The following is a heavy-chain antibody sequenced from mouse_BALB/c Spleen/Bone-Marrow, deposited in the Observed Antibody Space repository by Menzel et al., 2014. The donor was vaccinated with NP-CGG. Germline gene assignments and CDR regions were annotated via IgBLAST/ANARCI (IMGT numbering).Heavy chain of an antibody. V-gene: IGHV1-14*01. Sequence: VHVKQSGPELVKPGASVKMSCKASGYTFTSYVMHWVKQKPGQGLEWIGYINPYNDGTKYNEKFKGKATLTSAKSSSTAYMELSSLTSEDAAVYYCAKGGNYRYDFDYWGQGTTLTVSS. CDR2: INPYNDGT. CDR3: AKGGNYRYDFDY. J-gene: IGHJ2*01. D-gene: IGHD2-14*01. CDR1: GYTFTSYV.